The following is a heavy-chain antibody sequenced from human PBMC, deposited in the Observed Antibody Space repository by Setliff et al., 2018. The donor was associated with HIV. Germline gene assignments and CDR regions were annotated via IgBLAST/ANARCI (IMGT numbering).Heavy chain of an antibody. CDR2: IFHSAST. CDR1: GYSISSGYY. D-gene: IGHD5-12*01. V-gene: IGHV4-38-2*01. CDR3: ARRGAYGYDYFDY. Sequence: SETLSLTCAVSGYSISSGYYWGWIRQPPGKGLEWIGSIFHSASTTYNPSLKSRVTISIDTSKNQFSLKLTSVTAADTAVYYCARRGAYGYDYFDYWGPGTPVTVSS. J-gene: IGHJ4*02.